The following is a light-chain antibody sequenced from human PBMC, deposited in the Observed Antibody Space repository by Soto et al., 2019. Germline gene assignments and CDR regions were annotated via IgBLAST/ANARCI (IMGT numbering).Light chain of an antibody. CDR2: GAS. CDR3: QQYGSSPIT. Sequence: EIVLTQSPGTLSLSPGERATLSCRASQSVNSRLAWYQHKPGQAPRLLISGASSRATGIPDRFSGSGSGTDFTLTISRLEPEDFAVYYCQQYGSSPITFGQGTRLETK. J-gene: IGKJ5*01. V-gene: IGKV3-20*01. CDR1: QSVNSR.